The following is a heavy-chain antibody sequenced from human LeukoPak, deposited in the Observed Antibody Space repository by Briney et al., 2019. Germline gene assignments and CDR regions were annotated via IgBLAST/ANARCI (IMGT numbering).Heavy chain of an antibody. CDR3: ARVEKKSSSWYGQGLNWFAP. V-gene: IGHV4-34*01. Sequence: PSETLSLTCAVYGGSFSGYYWSWIRHPPGKGLEWIGEINHSGSNNYNPARKSRVTISVDTSKNQFSLKLTSVTAADTAVYYCARVEKKSSSWYGQGLNWFAPWGQGTLVTVSS. D-gene: IGHD6-13*01. CDR2: INHSGSN. J-gene: IGHJ5*02. CDR1: GGSFSGYY.